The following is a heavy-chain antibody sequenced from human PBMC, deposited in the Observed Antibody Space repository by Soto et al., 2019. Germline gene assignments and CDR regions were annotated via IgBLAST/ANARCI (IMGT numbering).Heavy chain of an antibody. CDR1: GFTFSSYA. V-gene: IGHV3-30-3*01. CDR2: ISYDGSNK. J-gene: IGHJ6*02. CDR3: ARALLPMIQWEGVYYYYGMDV. Sequence: GGSLSLSCAASGFTFSSYAMHWVRQAPGKGLEWVAVISYDGSNKYYADSVKGRFTISRDNSKNTLYLQMNSLRAEDTAVYYCARALLPMIQWEGVYYYYGMDVRGQGTTGTGSS. D-gene: IGHD1-26*01.